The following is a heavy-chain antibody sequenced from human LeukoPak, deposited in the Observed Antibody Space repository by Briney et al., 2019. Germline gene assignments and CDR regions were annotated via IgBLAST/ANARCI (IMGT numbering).Heavy chain of an antibody. V-gene: IGHV4-38-2*02. CDR2: IYHSGST. Sequence: SETLSLTCTVSGYSISSGYYWGWIRQPPGKGLEWIGSIYHSGSTYYNPSLKSRVTISVDMSKNQFSLKLSSVTAADTAVYYCARSPPYYDSSLTFDYWGQGTLVTVSS. CDR1: GYSISSGYY. CDR3: ARSPPYYDSSLTFDY. D-gene: IGHD3-22*01. J-gene: IGHJ4*02.